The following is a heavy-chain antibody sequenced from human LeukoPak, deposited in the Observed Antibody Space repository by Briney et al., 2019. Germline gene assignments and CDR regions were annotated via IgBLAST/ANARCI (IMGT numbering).Heavy chain of an antibody. CDR1: GGSISSGGYY. Sequence: SQTLSLTCTVSGGSISSGGYYWGWIRQPPGKGLEWIGYIHHSGSTYYNPSLKSRVTISVDTSKNQFSLKLSSVTAADTAVYYCAREDYDILTGYPNFDYWGQGTLVTVSS. V-gene: IGHV4-30-2*01. J-gene: IGHJ4*02. CDR3: AREDYDILTGYPNFDY. CDR2: IHHSGST. D-gene: IGHD3-9*01.